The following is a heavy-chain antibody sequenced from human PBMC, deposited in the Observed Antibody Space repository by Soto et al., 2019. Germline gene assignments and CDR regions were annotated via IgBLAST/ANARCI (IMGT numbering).Heavy chain of an antibody. Sequence: QVLLVQSGAEVKKPGASVKVSCKTSGYTFTSYIIHWVRQAPGQGLEWVGLINPSGGSTNYAQKLKGRVTLTRETSTSTSHMDLSSLRFESPAVYYCGRVRKRDYWRGYSPIEIWGQGTVVAVSS. CDR1: GYTFTSYI. CDR3: GRVRKRDYWRGYSPIEI. CDR2: INPSGGST. J-gene: IGHJ3*02. D-gene: IGHD3-3*01. V-gene: IGHV1-46*01.